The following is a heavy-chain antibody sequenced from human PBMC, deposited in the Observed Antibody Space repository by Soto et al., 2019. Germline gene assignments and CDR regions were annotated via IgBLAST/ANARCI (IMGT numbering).Heavy chain of an antibody. D-gene: IGHD3-10*01. J-gene: IGHJ1*01. CDR1: GGSISSSSYS. CDR3: TAYPFFPGARETTPVQH. CDR2: FYYSGST. Sequence: PSETLSLTCTVSGGSISSSSYSWGWIRQPPGKGPEWIGTFYYSGSTYYNPSLKSRVTISVDTTKNQFFLKLNSVTAADTAVYYCTAYPFFPGARETTPVQHWGQGTLVTVSS. V-gene: IGHV4-39*01.